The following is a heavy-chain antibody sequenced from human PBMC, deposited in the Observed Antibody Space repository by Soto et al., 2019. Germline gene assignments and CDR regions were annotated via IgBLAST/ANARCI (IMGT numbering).Heavy chain of an antibody. J-gene: IGHJ4*02. CDR3: ARATTGDFWSGYSPDY. CDR1: GFTFSSYA. D-gene: IGHD3-3*01. V-gene: IGHV3-30-3*01. Sequence: GGSLRLSCAASGFTFSSYAMHWVRQAPGKGLEWVAVISYDGSNKYYADSVKGRFTISRDNSKNTLYLQMNSLRAEDTAVYYCARATTGDFWSGYSPDYWGQGTLVTVSS. CDR2: ISYDGSNK.